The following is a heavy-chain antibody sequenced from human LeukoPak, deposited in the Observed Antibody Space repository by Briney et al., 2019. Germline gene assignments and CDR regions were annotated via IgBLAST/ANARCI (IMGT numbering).Heavy chain of an antibody. D-gene: IGHD3-22*01. CDR2: IYTSGST. Sequence: SETLSLTCTVSGGSISSYYWSWIRQPAGKGLEWIGRIYTSGSTNYNPSLKSRVTMSVDTSKNQLPLTLSSVTAADTPAYYWARMNYYDGIGYSHPYYFDYWGQGTLVTVSS. V-gene: IGHV4-4*07. CDR3: ARMNYYDGIGYSHPYYFDY. J-gene: IGHJ4*02. CDR1: GGSISSYY.